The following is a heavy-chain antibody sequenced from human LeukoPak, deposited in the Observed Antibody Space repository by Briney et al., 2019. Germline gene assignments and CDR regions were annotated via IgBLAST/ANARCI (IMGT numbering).Heavy chain of an antibody. V-gene: IGHV3-21*01. CDR1: GFTFSSYA. J-gene: IGHJ4*02. Sequence: GGSLRLSCAASGFTFSSYAMSWVRQAPGMGLEWVSSISSSSSYIYYADSVKGRFTISRDNAKNSLCLQMNSLRGEDTAVYYCARRSSFDYWGQGTLVTVSS. CDR3: ARRSSFDY. CDR2: ISSSSSYI.